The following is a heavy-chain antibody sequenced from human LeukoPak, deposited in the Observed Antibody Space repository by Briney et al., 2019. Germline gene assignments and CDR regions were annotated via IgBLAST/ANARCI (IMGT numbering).Heavy chain of an antibody. CDR3: ARADWDTAMIDY. Sequence: GGSLRLSCAASGFTFSSYSMNWVRQAPGKGLEWVSSISSSSSYIYYADSVKGRFTISRDNAKNSPYLQMNSLRAEDTAVYYCARADWDTAMIDYWGQGTLVTVSS. D-gene: IGHD5-18*01. V-gene: IGHV3-21*01. J-gene: IGHJ4*02. CDR1: GFTFSSYS. CDR2: ISSSSSYI.